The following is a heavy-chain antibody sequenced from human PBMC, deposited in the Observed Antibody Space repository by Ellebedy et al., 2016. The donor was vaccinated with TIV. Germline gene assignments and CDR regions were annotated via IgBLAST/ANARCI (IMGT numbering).Heavy chain of an antibody. CDR1: RFSVRSAY. Sequence: GGSLRLSCAASRFSVRSAYVTWVRQAPGEGLDWVSIIYSGGETFYADSVKGRFTISRDNSKNTLYLQMNSLGAEDTAVYYCARRIAVAGFDPWGQGTLVTVSS. CDR2: IYSGGET. CDR3: ARRIAVAGFDP. D-gene: IGHD6-19*01. J-gene: IGHJ5*02. V-gene: IGHV3-53*01.